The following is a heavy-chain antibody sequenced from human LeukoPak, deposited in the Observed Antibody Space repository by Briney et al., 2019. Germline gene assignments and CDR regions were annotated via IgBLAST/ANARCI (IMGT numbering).Heavy chain of an antibody. J-gene: IGHJ4*02. D-gene: IGHD6-19*01. Sequence: PSETLSLTCTVSGGSISSYYWSWIRQPPGKGLEWIGYIYYSGGTNYNPSLKSRVTISVDTSKNQFSLKLSSVTAADTAVYYCARGEEWLGELDYWGQGTLVTVSS. V-gene: IGHV4-59*01. CDR3: ARGEEWLGELDY. CDR1: GGSISSYY. CDR2: IYYSGGT.